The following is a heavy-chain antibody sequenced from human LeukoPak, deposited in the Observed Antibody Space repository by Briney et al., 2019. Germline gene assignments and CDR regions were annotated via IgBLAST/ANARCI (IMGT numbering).Heavy chain of an antibody. D-gene: IGHD4-17*01. J-gene: IGHJ4*02. Sequence: GSLRLSCAAPGFTFSSYSMNWVRQAPGKGLEWIGSLYHSGYTYYNPSLKSRATISVETSKNQYSLKLTSVTAADTVVYYCARLYGDHVAPFDFWGEGTLVTVSS. CDR1: GFTFSSYS. V-gene: IGHV4-38-2*01. CDR2: LYHSGYT. CDR3: ARLYGDHVAPFDF.